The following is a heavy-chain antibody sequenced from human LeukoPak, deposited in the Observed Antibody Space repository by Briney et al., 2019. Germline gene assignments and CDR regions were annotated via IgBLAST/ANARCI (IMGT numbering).Heavy chain of an antibody. CDR1: GGSINHYY. CDR2: SYYIEST. Sequence: SETLSLTCTVSGGSINHYYWSWIRQPPGKGLEWIGYSYYIESTNYNPSLKSRVTISVDTSRNRFSLKLSSVTAADTAMYYCARDNQWLNAFDIWGQGTMVTVSS. CDR3: ARDNQWLNAFDI. D-gene: IGHD3-22*01. J-gene: IGHJ3*02. V-gene: IGHV4-59*01.